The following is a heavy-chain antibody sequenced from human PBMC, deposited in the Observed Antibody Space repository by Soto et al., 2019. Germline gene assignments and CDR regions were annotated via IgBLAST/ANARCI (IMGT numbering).Heavy chain of an antibody. J-gene: IGHJ4*02. V-gene: IGHV3-30*03. Sequence: QVQLVESGGGVGQPGRSLRLSCAASGFTFSGSGIHWVRQAPGKGLEWVAVISYDGGNKYYVDSVKGRFTISRDNSKNTLYLQMNSLRAEDTAVYYCATDFSGWYGSSEYGFWGQGTLVTVSS. D-gene: IGHD6-19*01. CDR2: ISYDGGNK. CDR3: ATDFSGWYGSSEYGF. CDR1: GFTFSGSG.